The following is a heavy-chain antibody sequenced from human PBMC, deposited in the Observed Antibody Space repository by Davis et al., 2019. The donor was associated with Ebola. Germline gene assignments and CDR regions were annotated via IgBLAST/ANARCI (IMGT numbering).Heavy chain of an antibody. V-gene: IGHV3-30*18. J-gene: IGHJ4*02. D-gene: IGHD3-10*01. Sequence: PGGSLRLSCEAFAFSFGIYGMHWVRQAPGKGLEWVASMSYHGSHTSYIDSVRGRFTISRDNSKNTLYLHMNSLRAEDTAVYFCAKEYCPNSGPYCTYFEVWGQGIQVTVSS. CDR1: AFSFGIYG. CDR2: MSYHGSHT. CDR3: AKEYCPNSGPYCTYFEV.